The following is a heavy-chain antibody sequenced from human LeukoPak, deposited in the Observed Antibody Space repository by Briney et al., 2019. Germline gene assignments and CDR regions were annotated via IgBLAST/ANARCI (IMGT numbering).Heavy chain of an antibody. V-gene: IGHV3-23*01. CDR2: ISGSGGST. CDR3: AKDSRLPGLPYDY. CDR1: GFTFDDYG. Sequence: PGGSLRLSCAASGFTFDDYGMSWVRQAPGKGLEWVSAISGSGGSTYYADSVKGRFTISRDNSKNTLYLQMNSLRAEDTAVYYCAKDSRLPGLPYDYWGQGTLVTVSS. J-gene: IGHJ4*02.